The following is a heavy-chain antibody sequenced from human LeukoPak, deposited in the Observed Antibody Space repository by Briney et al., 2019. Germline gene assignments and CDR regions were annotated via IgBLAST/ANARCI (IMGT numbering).Heavy chain of an antibody. D-gene: IGHD3-16*02. CDR3: AKDRPYTFGGVIALFDY. V-gene: IGHV3-23*01. Sequence: PGGSLRLSCAASGFTFSSYSMSWVRQAPGKGLEWVSGISGSGGSTYFADSVKGRFTISRDSSKNTLYLQMNSLRAEDTAVYYCAKDRPYTFGGVIALFDYWGQGTLVTVSS. CDR1: GFTFSSYS. CDR2: ISGSGGST. J-gene: IGHJ4*02.